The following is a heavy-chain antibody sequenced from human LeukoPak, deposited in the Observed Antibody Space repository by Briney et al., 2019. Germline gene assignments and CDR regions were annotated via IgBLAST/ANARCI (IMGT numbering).Heavy chain of an antibody. Sequence: GASVKVSCKASGYTFTGYYMHWVRQAPGQGLEWMGWINPNSGGTNYAQKFQGRVTMTRDTSISTAYMKLSRLRSDDTAVYYCARPRGGSSWYFFDYWGQGTLVTVSS. CDR3: ARPRGGSSWYFFDY. V-gene: IGHV1-2*02. J-gene: IGHJ4*02. CDR2: INPNSGGT. CDR1: GYTFTGYY. D-gene: IGHD6-13*01.